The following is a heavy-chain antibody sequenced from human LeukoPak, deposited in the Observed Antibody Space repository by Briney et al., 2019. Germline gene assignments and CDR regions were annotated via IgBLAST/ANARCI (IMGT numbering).Heavy chain of an antibody. V-gene: IGHV3-30*04. D-gene: IGHD3-10*01. CDR3: ARNIRHLLWFGRDYYYYGMDV. J-gene: IGHJ6*02. Sequence: GGSLRLSCAASGFTFSSYAMHWVRQAPGKGLEWVAVISYDGSNKYYADSVKGRFTISRDNSKNTLYLQMNSLRAEDTAVYYCARNIRHLLWFGRDYYYYGMDVWGQGTTVTVSS. CDR1: GFTFSSYA. CDR2: ISYDGSNK.